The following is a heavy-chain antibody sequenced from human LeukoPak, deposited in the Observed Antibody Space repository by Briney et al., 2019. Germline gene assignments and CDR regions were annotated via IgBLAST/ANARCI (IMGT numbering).Heavy chain of an antibody. D-gene: IGHD1-1*01. Sequence: SQTLSLTCAISGDSVSSNSAAWNWIRQSPSRGLEWLGRTYYRSKWYNDYAVSVKSRITINPDTSKNQFSLQLNSVTPEDTAVYYCARGLRTGTPFWPAVNYYGMDVWGQGTTVTVSS. CDR3: ARGLRTGTPFWPAVNYYGMDV. J-gene: IGHJ6*02. CDR1: GDSVSSNSAA. V-gene: IGHV6-1*01. CDR2: TYYRSKWYN.